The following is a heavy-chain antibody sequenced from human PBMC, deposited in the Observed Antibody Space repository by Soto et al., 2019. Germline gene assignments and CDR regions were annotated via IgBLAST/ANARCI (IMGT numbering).Heavy chain of an antibody. CDR3: AREADIVVVPAVQVLNWFDP. V-gene: IGHV3-33*01. J-gene: IGHJ5*02. Sequence: GGSLRLSCAASGFTFSSYGMHWVRQAPGKGLEWVAVIWYDGSNKYYADSVKGRFTISRDNSKNTLYLQMNSLRAEDTAVYYCAREADIVVVPAVQVLNWFDPWGQGTLVTVSS. D-gene: IGHD2-2*01. CDR1: GFTFSSYG. CDR2: IWYDGSNK.